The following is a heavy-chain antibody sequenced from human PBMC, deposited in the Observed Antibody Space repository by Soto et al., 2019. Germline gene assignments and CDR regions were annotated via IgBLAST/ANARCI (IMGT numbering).Heavy chain of an antibody. Sequence: ASVKVSGKASGYTFTSYGISWVRQAPGQGLEWMGWISAYNGNTNYAQKLQGRVTMTTDTSTSTAYMELRSLRSDDTAVYYCARDPYCSSTSCYSLVDYWGQGTLVTVSS. D-gene: IGHD2-2*02. CDR1: GYTFTSYG. J-gene: IGHJ4*02. CDR2: ISAYNGNT. CDR3: ARDPYCSSTSCYSLVDY. V-gene: IGHV1-18*04.